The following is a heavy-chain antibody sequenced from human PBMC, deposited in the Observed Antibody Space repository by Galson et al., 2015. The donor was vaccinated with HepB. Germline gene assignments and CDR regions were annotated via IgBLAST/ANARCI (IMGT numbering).Heavy chain of an antibody. V-gene: IGHV6-1*01. CDR3: ARGGWLGNWYFDL. Sequence: CAISGDSVSSNSVEWNWIRQSPSRGLEWLGKTCFRSKWSSDYAVSVKGRIAINADTSKNQFSLHLNSVTPDDTAVYYCARGGWLGNWYFDLWGRGTLVTVSS. CDR1: GDSVSSNSVE. J-gene: IGHJ2*01. D-gene: IGHD6-19*01. CDR2: TCFRSKWSS.